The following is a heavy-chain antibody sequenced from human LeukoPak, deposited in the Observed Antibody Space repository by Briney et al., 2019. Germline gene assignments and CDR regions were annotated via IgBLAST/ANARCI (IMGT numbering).Heavy chain of an antibody. D-gene: IGHD4-17*01. CDR3: AKDVYGDYGGLDY. CDR1: GFTFSSYS. J-gene: IGHJ4*02. Sequence: GGSLRLSCAASGFTFSSYSMNWVRQAPGKGLEWVSSISSSSSYIYYADSVKGRFAISRDNSKDTLYLQMNSLRAEDTAVYYCAKDVYGDYGGLDYWGQGTLVTVSS. CDR2: ISSSSSYI. V-gene: IGHV3-21*04.